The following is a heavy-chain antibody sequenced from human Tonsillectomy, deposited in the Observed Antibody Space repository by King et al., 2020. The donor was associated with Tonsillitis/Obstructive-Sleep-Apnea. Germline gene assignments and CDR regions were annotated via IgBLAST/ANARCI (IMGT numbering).Heavy chain of an antibody. CDR1: GYSFTTYL. CDR3: ARSINDCWSGSPMSAFDI. D-gene: IGHD3-3*01. J-gene: IGHJ3*02. Sequence: VQLVESGVEVKKPGESLKISCKGSGYSFTTYLIGWVRQMPGKGLEWMGIIYPGDSDTRYSPSFQGHVTISADKSISTAYLQWSSLKASDTAIYYCARSINDCWSGSPMSAFDIWGQGKMVTVSS. V-gene: IGHV5-51*01. CDR2: IYPGDSDT.